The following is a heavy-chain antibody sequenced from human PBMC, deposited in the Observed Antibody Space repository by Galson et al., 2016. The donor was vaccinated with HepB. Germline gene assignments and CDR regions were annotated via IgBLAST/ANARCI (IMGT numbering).Heavy chain of an antibody. V-gene: IGHV5-51*01. CDR1: GYSFTFYW. CDR3: AKHRGGGANCGGAGVSGV. D-gene: IGHD2-21*01. CDR2: IYPADSDT. Sequence: QSGAEVTKPGESLKISCKGSGYSFTFYWIAWVRQMPGKGLEWMGMIYPADSDTRYSPSVQGQVTMSVDKSMRTAYLQWSSLKASDTAMYYCAKHRGGGANCGGAGVSGVWGQGTLVTVSS. J-gene: IGHJ4*02.